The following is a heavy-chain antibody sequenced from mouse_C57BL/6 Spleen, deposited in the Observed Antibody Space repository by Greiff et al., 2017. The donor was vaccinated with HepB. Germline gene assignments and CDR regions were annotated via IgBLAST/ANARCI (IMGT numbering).Heavy chain of an antibody. CDR3: ARPTGTYWYFDV. J-gene: IGHJ1*03. CDR2: ISSGSSTI. D-gene: IGHD4-1*01. V-gene: IGHV5-17*01. Sequence: EVNLVESGGGLVKPGGSLKLSCAASGFTFSDYGMHWVRQAPEKGLEWVAYISSGSSTIYYADTVKGRFTISRDNAKNTLFLQMTSLRSEDTAMYYCARPTGTYWYFDVWGTGTTVTVSS. CDR1: GFTFSDYG.